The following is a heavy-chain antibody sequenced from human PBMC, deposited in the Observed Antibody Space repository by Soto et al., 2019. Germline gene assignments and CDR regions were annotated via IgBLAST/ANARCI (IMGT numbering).Heavy chain of an antibody. CDR3: AKDGLVGAEAFDI. D-gene: IGHD1-26*01. Sequence: ASVKVSCKASGYTFTSYYMHWVRQAPGQGLEWMGIINPSGGSTSYAQKFQGRVTMTRDTSTSTVYMELSSLRSEDTAVYYCAKDGLVGAEAFDIWGQGTMVTVSS. J-gene: IGHJ3*02. V-gene: IGHV1-46*01. CDR2: INPSGGST. CDR1: GYTFTSYY.